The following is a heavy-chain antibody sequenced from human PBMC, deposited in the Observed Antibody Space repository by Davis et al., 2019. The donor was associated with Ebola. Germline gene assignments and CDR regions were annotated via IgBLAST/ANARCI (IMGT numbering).Heavy chain of an antibody. CDR2: IYPGDSDT. CDR1: GYSFTSYW. D-gene: IGHD4-11*01. CDR3: ARSSTAINWFDP. V-gene: IGHV5-51*01. Sequence: GESPKLYCKGSGYSFTSYWIGWVRQMPGKGLEWMGIIYPGDSDTRYSPSFQGQVTISADKSISTAYLQWSSLKASDTAMYYCARSSTAINWFDPWGQGTLVTVSS. J-gene: IGHJ5*02.